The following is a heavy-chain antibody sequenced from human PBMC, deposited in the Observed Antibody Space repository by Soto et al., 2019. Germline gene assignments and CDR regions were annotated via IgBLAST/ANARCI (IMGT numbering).Heavy chain of an antibody. Sequence: QALLVQSGAGLKKPGASVKVSCKSSGYNFIYYYVHWVRQAPGHGLEWMGWINPHSGDTYYAKRLQGRVTITSDTFINAVFQDPRRPTSDCTPMNFCPRQGNPDLAPRGSYGMEVWGQGTSVTVSS. D-gene: IGHD6-25*01. V-gene: IGHV1-2*02. CDR2: INPHSGDT. CDR1: GYNFIYYY. J-gene: IGHJ6*02. CDR3: PRQGNPDLAPRGSYGMEV.